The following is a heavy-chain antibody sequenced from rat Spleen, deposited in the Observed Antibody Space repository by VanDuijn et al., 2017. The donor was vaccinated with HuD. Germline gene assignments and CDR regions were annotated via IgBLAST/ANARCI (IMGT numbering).Heavy chain of an antibody. Sequence: EVQLVESGGGLVPPGRSLKLSCVASGFAFNSYWMTWIRQAPGKGLEWVASITNTGGSTYYPDSVKCRFTISRDNAKSTLYLQMNSLRSEDTATYYCTRDQAGTWAYWGQGTLVTVSS. J-gene: IGHJ3*01. D-gene: IGHD5-1*01. V-gene: IGHV5-31*01. CDR1: GFAFNSYW. CDR3: TRDQAGTWAY. CDR2: ITNTGGST.